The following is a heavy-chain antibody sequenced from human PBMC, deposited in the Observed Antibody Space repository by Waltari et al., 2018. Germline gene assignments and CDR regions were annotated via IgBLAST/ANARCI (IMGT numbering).Heavy chain of an antibody. J-gene: IGHJ4*02. CDR2: INPEGSQK. D-gene: IGHD3-10*01. CDR1: GFTFNTFW. CDR3: TTLARGESGDY. V-gene: IGHV3-7*01. Sequence: EVQLVESGGGLVQPGGSLRLSCAASGFTFNTFWMKWIRQAPGKVFEGVANINPEGSQKLYVDSVKGRFTVSRDNAQNSLYLQMNNLRAEDTAVYYCTTLARGESGDYWGQGTLVTVSS.